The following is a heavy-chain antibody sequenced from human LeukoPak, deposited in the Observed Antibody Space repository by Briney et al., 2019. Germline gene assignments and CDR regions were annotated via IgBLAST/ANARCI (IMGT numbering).Heavy chain of an antibody. Sequence: ASVKVSCKASGGTFSSYTISWVRQAPGQGLEWMGRIIPILGIANHAQKFQGRVTITADKSTSTAYMELSSLRSEDTAVYYCAREGVVPASVYYFDYWGQGTLVTVSS. J-gene: IGHJ4*02. D-gene: IGHD2-2*01. CDR3: AREGVVPASVYYFDY. CDR1: GGTFSSYT. V-gene: IGHV1-69*04. CDR2: IIPILGIA.